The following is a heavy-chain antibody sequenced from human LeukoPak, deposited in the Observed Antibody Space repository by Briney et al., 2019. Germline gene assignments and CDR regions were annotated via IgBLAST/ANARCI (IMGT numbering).Heavy chain of an antibody. J-gene: IGHJ5*02. CDR2: IYYSGTT. CDR1: GGSINNYY. CDR3: ARAIVVVPAAIPWFDP. V-gene: IGHV4-59*01. Sequence: NPSETLSLTCTVSGGSINNYYWSWIRQPPGKGLEWIGYIYYSGTTNYNPSLKSRVSISVDTSKNQFSLKVSSVTAADTAVYYCARAIVVVPAAIPWFDPWGQGTLVTVSS. D-gene: IGHD2-2*01.